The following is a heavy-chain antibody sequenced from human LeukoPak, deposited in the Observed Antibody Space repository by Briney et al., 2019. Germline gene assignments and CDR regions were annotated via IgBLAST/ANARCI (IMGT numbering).Heavy chain of an antibody. D-gene: IGHD3-16*01. CDR3: ARDDYAQARDPDNWFDP. V-gene: IGHV3-21*01. Sequence: GGSLRLSCAASGFTFSSYSMNWVRQAPGKGLEWVSSISSSSSYIYYADSVKGRFTNSRDNAKNSLYLQMNSLRAEDTAVYYCARDDYAQARDPDNWFDPWGQGTLVTVSS. J-gene: IGHJ5*02. CDR2: ISSSSSYI. CDR1: GFTFSSYS.